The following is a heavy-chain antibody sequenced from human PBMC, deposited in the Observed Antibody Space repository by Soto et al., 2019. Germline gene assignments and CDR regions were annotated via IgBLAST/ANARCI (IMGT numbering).Heavy chain of an antibody. J-gene: IGHJ2*01. CDR1: GGSISSSTYY. D-gene: IGHD2-8*02. CDR3: ARRAWSDWYLDL. Sequence: QLQLQESGPGLVKPSETLSLTCTVSGGSISSSTYYWGWIRQPPGKGLEWIGCIYYSGNTLYNPSLQRRLNISVDTSKTQFYLKLNSLPAADTAVYYCARRAWSDWYLDLWGRGTLVTVS. CDR2: IYYSGNT. V-gene: IGHV4-39*01.